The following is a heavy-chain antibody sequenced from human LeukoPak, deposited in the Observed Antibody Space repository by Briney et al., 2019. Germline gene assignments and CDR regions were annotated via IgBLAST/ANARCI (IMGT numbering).Heavy chain of an antibody. Sequence: QPGGSLRLSCAASGFTFSSYWMHWVRHAPGKGLVWVSRINSDGSSTSYADSVKGRFTISRDNAKNTLYLQMNSLRAEDTAVYYCARDGVVVVPAAQTYYYYYGMDVWGQGTTVTVSS. V-gene: IGHV3-74*01. J-gene: IGHJ6*02. D-gene: IGHD2-2*01. CDR2: INSDGSST. CDR3: ARDGVVVVPAAQTYYYYYGMDV. CDR1: GFTFSSYW.